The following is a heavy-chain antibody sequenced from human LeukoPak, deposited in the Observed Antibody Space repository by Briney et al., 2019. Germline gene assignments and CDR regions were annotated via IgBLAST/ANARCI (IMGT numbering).Heavy chain of an antibody. J-gene: IGHJ4*02. CDR2: IKSKTDGGTT. V-gene: IGHV3-15*07. CDR3: TTDPYYDSSGYWDY. Sequence: PGGSLRLSCAASGFTFSNAWMNWVRQAPGKGLEWVSRIKSKTDGGTTDYAAPVKGRFTISRDDSKNTLYLQMNSLKTEDTAVYYCTTDPYYDSSGYWDYWGQGTLVTVSS. D-gene: IGHD3-22*01. CDR1: GFTFSNAW.